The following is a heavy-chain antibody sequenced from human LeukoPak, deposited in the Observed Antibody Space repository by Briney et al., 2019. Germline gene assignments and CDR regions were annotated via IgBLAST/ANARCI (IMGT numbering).Heavy chain of an antibody. Sequence: ASVTVSCKASGGTFSSYAISWVRQAPGQGLEWMGGIIPIFGTANYAQKFQGRVTITADESTSTAYMELSSLRSEDTAVYYCARSYDFWSGYYFDYWGQGTLVTVSS. CDR3: ARSYDFWSGYYFDY. V-gene: IGHV1-69*13. D-gene: IGHD3-3*01. J-gene: IGHJ4*02. CDR1: GGTFSSYA. CDR2: IIPIFGTA.